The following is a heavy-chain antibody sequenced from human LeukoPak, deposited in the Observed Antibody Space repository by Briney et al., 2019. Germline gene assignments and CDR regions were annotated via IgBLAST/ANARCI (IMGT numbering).Heavy chain of an antibody. CDR3: AREYYDSSGYPLFDY. D-gene: IGHD3-22*01. CDR1: GYTFADYY. Sequence: ASVKVSCKASGYTFADYYIHWVRQVPGQGLEWMGWINPNSGGTNYAQKFQGRVTMTRDTSISTAYMELSRLRSDDTAVYYCAREYYDSSGYPLFDYWGQGTLDTVSS. J-gene: IGHJ4*02. CDR2: INPNSGGT. V-gene: IGHV1-2*02.